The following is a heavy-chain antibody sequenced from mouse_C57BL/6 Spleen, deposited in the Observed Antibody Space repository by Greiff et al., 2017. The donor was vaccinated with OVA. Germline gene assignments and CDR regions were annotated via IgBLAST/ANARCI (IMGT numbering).Heavy chain of an antibody. Sequence: QVQLQQSGAELVRPGASVKLSCKASGYTFTDYYINWVKQRPGQGLEWIARIYPGSGNTYYNEKFKGKATLTAEKSSSTAYMQLSSLTSEDSAVYFCARWGGTGYFDVWGTGTTVTVSS. V-gene: IGHV1-76*01. CDR3: ARWGGTGYFDV. CDR1: GYTFTDYY. J-gene: IGHJ1*03. D-gene: IGHD3-3*01. CDR2: IYPGSGNT.